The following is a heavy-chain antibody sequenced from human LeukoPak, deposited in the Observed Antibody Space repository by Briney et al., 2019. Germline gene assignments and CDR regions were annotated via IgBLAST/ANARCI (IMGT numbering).Heavy chain of an antibody. J-gene: IGHJ4*02. CDR2: IYYSGST. Sequence: SETLSLTCTVSGGSISSSSYYWGWIRQPPGKGLEWTGSIYYSGSTYYNPSLKSRVTISVDTSKNQFSLKLSSVTAADTAVYYCARHAITMVRGVISYFDYWGQGTLVTVSS. CDR1: GGSISSSSYY. V-gene: IGHV4-39*01. CDR3: ARHAITMVRGVISYFDY. D-gene: IGHD3-10*01.